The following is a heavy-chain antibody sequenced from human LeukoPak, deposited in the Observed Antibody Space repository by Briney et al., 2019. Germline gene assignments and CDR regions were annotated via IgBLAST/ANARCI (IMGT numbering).Heavy chain of an antibody. J-gene: IGHJ4*02. Sequence: GASVKVSCKASGYTFTSYYMHWVRQAPGQGLEWMGIINPSGGSTSYAQKFQGRVTMTRDMSTSTVYMELSSLRSEDTAVYYCARDGYDILTGYYTLLDYWGQGTLVTVSS. CDR1: GYTFTSYY. CDR3: ARDGYDILTGYYTLLDY. CDR2: INPSGGST. D-gene: IGHD3-9*01. V-gene: IGHV1-46*01.